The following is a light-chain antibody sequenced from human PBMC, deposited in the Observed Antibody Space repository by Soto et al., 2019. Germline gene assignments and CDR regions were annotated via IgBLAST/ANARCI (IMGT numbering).Light chain of an antibody. CDR2: GAS. Sequence: VMTQSPASLSVSPGERATLSCRASESVRSNLAWYQQKPGQGPRLLIYGASTRATGIPARFSGSGSETEFPLTINSLQSEDFVVYYCQQYNSWPWTFGQGTKVEI. V-gene: IGKV3-15*01. J-gene: IGKJ1*01. CDR1: ESVRSN. CDR3: QQYNSWPWT.